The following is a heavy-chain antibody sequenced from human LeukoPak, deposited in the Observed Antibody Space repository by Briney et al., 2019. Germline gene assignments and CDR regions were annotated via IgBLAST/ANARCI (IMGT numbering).Heavy chain of an antibody. CDR3: ARLTYYGSGSAHPKYYFDY. J-gene: IGHJ4*02. Sequence: ASVKVSCKASGYTFTSYGISWVRQAPGQGLEWMGWISAYNGNTNYAQKLQGRVTMTTDTSTSTAYMELRSLRSDDTAMYYCARLTYYGSGSAHPKYYFDYWGQGTLVTVSS. D-gene: IGHD3-10*01. V-gene: IGHV1-18*04. CDR1: GYTFTSYG. CDR2: ISAYNGNT.